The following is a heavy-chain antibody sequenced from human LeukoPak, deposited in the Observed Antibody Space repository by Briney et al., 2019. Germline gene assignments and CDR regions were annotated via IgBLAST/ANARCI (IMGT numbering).Heavy chain of an antibody. CDR2: KEHDGSEI. V-gene: IGHV3-7*01. Sequence: PGGSLRLSCGGSGFTLGSYWMSWVRQARGRGVEGVASKEHDGSEIHYMDSVKGRLTMSRDNAKISVYLQMRSLRADDTGVYYCARDIASRPRGWFDPWGQGTLVTVSS. CDR3: ARDIASRPRGWFDP. CDR1: GFTLGSYW. J-gene: IGHJ5*02. D-gene: IGHD6-6*01.